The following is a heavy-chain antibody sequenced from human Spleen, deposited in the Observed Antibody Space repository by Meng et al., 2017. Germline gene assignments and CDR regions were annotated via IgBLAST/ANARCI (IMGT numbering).Heavy chain of an antibody. CDR3: ARREHEYGDYYFDY. Sequence: SETLSLTCTVSDEFISGSPYYWGWIRQPPGKGLEWIGNIHYTGATYYNPSLESRATISVDTSKNQFSLRLSSVTAADTAFYYCARREHEYGDYYFDYWGPGKLVTVSS. CDR1: DEFISGSPYY. J-gene: IGHJ4*02. CDR2: IHYTGAT. D-gene: IGHD4-17*01. V-gene: IGHV4-39*07.